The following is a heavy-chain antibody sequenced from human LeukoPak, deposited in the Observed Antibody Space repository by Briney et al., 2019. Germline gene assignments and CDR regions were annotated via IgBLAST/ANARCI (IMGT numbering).Heavy chain of an antibody. Sequence: GESLKISCKGSGYSFTSYWIGWVRQMPGKGLEWMGIIYPGDSDTRYSPSFQGQVTISVDKSISTAYLQWSSLKASDTATYYCAKLTSSSSYNCFDPWGQGTLVTVSS. J-gene: IGHJ5*02. V-gene: IGHV5-51*01. D-gene: IGHD6-6*01. CDR2: IYPGDSDT. CDR3: AKLTSSSSYNCFDP. CDR1: GYSFTSYW.